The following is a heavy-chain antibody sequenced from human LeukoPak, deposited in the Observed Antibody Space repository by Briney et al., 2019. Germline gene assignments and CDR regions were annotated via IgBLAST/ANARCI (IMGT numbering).Heavy chain of an antibody. CDR3: AREKNSYGYIHYFDY. CDR1: GYTFTSYG. J-gene: IGHJ4*02. CDR2: ISAYNGNT. Sequence: GASVKVSCKASGYTFTSYGISWVRQAPGQGLEWMGWISAYNGNTNYAQKLQGRVTMTTDTSTSTAYMELRSLRSDDTAVYYCAREKNSYGYIHYFDYWGQGTLFTVSS. D-gene: IGHD5-18*01. V-gene: IGHV1-18*04.